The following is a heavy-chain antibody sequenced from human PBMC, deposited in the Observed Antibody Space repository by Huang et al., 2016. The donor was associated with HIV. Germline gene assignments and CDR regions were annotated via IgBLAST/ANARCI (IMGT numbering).Heavy chain of an antibody. CDR2: ISAHKGDT. Sequence: QVHLVQSGPEVKKPGASVKVSCKASGYTFTSFGISWVRRAPGQGLEWMGSISAHKGDTNDAQKFRVRVTMTTDTSTRTAHMELRSLRSDDSAVYYCVVDDTSGYFSSDYWGQGTLVTVSS. CDR3: VVDDTSGYFSSDY. CDR1: GYTFTSFG. J-gene: IGHJ4*02. D-gene: IGHD3-22*01. V-gene: IGHV1-18*04.